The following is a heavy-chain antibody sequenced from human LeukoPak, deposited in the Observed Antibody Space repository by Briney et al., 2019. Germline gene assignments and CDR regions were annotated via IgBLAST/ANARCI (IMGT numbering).Heavy chain of an antibody. CDR2: ISSSGSTI. CDR1: GFTFSSYE. V-gene: IGHV3-48*03. J-gene: IGHJ4*02. D-gene: IGHD6-13*01. Sequence: GGSLRLSCAASGFTFSSYEMNWVRQAPGKGLEWVSYISSSGSTIYYADSVKGRFTISRDNAKNSLYLQMNSLRAEDTAVHYCARIAAAGTLFDYWGQGTLVTVSS. CDR3: ARIAAAGTLFDY.